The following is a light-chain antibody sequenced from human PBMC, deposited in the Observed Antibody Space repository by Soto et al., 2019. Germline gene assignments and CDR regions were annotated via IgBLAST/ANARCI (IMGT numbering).Light chain of an antibody. CDR3: CSYPGSHTWV. V-gene: IGLV2-11*01. Sequence: QPVLTQPRSVSGSPGQSVTISCTGTNSDIGNYNYVSWYQQHPGKAPKVMIYDVSKRPSGVPDRFSGSKSGNTASLTISGLQAEDEADYYCCSYPGSHTWVFGGGTKLTVL. CDR1: NSDIGNYNY. J-gene: IGLJ3*02. CDR2: DVS.